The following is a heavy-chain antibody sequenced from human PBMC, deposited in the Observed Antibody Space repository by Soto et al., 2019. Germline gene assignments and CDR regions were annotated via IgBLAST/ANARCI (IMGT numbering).Heavy chain of an antibody. J-gene: IGHJ4*02. CDR1: GYTFTSYY. V-gene: IGHV1-46*01. Sequence: GASVKVSCKASGYTFTSYYMHWVRQAPGQGLEWMGIINTSGGSTSYAQKFQGRVTMTRDTSTSTVYMELSSLRSEDTAVYYCARELPGCSSTSCYAGFDYWGQGTLVTVSS. CDR3: ARELPGCSSTSCYAGFDY. CDR2: INTSGGST. D-gene: IGHD2-2*01.